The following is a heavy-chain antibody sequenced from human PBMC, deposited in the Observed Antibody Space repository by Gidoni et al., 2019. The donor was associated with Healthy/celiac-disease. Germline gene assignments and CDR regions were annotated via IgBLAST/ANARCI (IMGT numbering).Heavy chain of an antibody. CDR3: AREHPGARGAFDI. J-gene: IGHJ3*02. V-gene: IGHV1-18*01. Sequence: QVQLVQSGAEVKKPGASVKVSCKASGYTFTSYGISWVRQAPGQGLLWMGWNSAYTGNTDYAQKLQGRVTMTTATSTSKAYMELRSLRSDDTAVYYCAREHPGARGAFDIWGQGTMVTVSS. CDR2: NSAYTGNT. CDR1: GYTFTSYG. D-gene: IGHD7-27*01.